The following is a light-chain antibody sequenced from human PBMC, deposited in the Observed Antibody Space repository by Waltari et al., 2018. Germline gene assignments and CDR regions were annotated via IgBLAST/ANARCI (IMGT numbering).Light chain of an antibody. CDR1: SSDVCGYNY. CDR2: EVS. CDR3: SSYAGSNFVV. J-gene: IGLJ2*01. Sequence: QSALAQPPSASGSPGQSVTISCTGTSSDVCGYNYVSWYQQHPGKAPKLMIYEVSQRPSGSPDRFSVSKSGNTASLTVSGLQAEDEAAYYCSSYAGSNFVVFGGGTKVTVL. V-gene: IGLV2-8*01.